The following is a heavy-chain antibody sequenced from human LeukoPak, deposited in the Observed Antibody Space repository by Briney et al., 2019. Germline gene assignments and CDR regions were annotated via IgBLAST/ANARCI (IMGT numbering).Heavy chain of an antibody. V-gene: IGHV4-34*01. D-gene: IGHD5-24*01. CDR2: INHSGST. CDR1: GGSFSGYY. CDR3: ARVSERWPHNDY. Sequence: SETLSLTCAVYGGSFSGYYWSWIRQPPGKGLEWIGEINHSGSTNYNPSLKSRVTISVDTSKNQISLKLSSVTAADTAVYYCARVSERWPHNDYWGQGTLVTVSS. J-gene: IGHJ4*02.